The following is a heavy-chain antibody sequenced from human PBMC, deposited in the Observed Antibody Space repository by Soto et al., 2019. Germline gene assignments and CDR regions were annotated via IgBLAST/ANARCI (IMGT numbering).Heavy chain of an antibody. CDR3: ARDGGRGGDLAY. CDR1: GFTFSNYW. CDR2: IKRDGSSI. V-gene: IGHV3-74*01. D-gene: IGHD2-21*02. J-gene: IGHJ4*02. Sequence: EVQLVESGGGLVQPGGSLRLSCAASGFTFSNYWMDWVRQAPGKGLVWVSRIKRDGSSISYADSVKGRVAISRDNAKNPLYLQMNRLRAEDTAVYYGARDGGRGGDLAYWGQGTLVTVSS.